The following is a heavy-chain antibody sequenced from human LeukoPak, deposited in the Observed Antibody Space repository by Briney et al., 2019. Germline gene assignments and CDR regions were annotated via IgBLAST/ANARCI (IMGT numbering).Heavy chain of an antibody. V-gene: IGHV3-53*01. Sequence: PGGSLRPSCAASGFTVSSNYMSWVRQAPGKGLEWVSVIYSGGSTYYADSVKGRFTISRDNSKNTLYLQMNSLRAEDTAVYYCASHSGWGDYIDYWGQGTLVTVSS. J-gene: IGHJ4*02. CDR2: IYSGGST. CDR1: GFTVSSNY. CDR3: ASHSGWGDYIDY. D-gene: IGHD5-12*01.